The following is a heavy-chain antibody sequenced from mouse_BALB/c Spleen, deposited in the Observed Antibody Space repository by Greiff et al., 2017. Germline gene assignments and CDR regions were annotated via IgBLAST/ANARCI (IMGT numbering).Heavy chain of an antibody. J-gene: IGHJ3*01. CDR1: GYTFTEYT. V-gene: IGHV1-18*01. D-gene: IGHD1-1*01. CDR3: ARDDYGSASWFAY. Sequence: EVMLVESGPELVKPGASVKISCKTSGYTFTEYTMHWVKQSHGKSLEWIGGINPNNGGTSYNQKFKGKATLTVDKSSSTAYMELRSLTSEDSAVYYCARDDYGSASWFAYWGQETLVTVSA. CDR2: INPNNGGT.